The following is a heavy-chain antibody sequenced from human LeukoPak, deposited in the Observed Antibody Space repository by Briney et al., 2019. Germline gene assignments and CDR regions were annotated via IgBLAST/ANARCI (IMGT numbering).Heavy chain of an antibody. CDR3: ARREKGYCSGGSCYALDY. CDR1: GYSFTSYW. J-gene: IGHJ4*02. CDR2: IYPGDSDT. V-gene: IGHV5-51*01. Sequence: GESLKISCKGSGYSFTSYWIGWVRQMPGKGLEWMGIIYPGDSDTRYSPSFQGQVTISADKSISTAYLRWSSLKASDTAMYYCARREKGYCSGGSCYALDYWGQGTLVTVST. D-gene: IGHD2-15*01.